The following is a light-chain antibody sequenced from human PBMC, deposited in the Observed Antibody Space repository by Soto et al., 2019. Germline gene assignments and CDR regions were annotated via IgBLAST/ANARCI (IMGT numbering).Light chain of an antibody. CDR3: QHYNSYSEA. Sequence: EIVMTQSPGTLSLSPGERATLSCRASQSVSSRLAWYQQKPGQAPRLLISGASSRATGIPSRFSGSGSGTEFTLTISSLQPDDFATYYCQHYNSYSEAFGQGTKGDIK. CDR2: GAS. J-gene: IGKJ1*01. V-gene: IGKV3D-15*01. CDR1: QSVSSR.